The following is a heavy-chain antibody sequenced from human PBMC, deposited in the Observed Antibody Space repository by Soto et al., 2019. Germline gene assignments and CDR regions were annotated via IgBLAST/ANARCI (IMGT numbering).Heavy chain of an antibody. D-gene: IGHD5-18*01. CDR2: ITYTGVST. CDR3: AKDQGDTAMINFDY. J-gene: IGHJ4*02. V-gene: IGHV3-23*01. CDR1: EFSCDDYA. Sequence: GGSLRLSCAASEFSCDDYAMSWVRQAPGKGLEWVSSITYTGVSTYYADSVKGRFTISRDNSRDTLFLQMNSLRAEDTAIYYCAKDQGDTAMINFDYLGQGSLVTVS.